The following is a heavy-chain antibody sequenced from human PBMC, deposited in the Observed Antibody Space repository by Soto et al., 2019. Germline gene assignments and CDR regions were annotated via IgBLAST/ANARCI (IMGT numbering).Heavy chain of an antibody. Sequence: ASVKVSCKASGYTFTSYAMHWVRQAPGQRLEWMGWINAGNGNTKYSQKFQGRVTITRDTSASTAYMELSSLRSEDTAVYYCDLYRRSWYGYDLMDVWRRGTTV. V-gene: IGHV1-3*01. CDR2: INAGNGNT. J-gene: IGHJ6*01. CDR3: DLYRRSWYGYDLMDV. CDR1: GYTFTSYA. D-gene: IGHD6-13*01.